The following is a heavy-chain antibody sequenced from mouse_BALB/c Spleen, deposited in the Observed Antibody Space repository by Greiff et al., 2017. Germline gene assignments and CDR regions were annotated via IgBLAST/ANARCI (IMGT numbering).Heavy chain of an antibody. CDR3: ARYNDYDGDFAY. V-gene: IGHV5-17*02. Sequence: EVKVVESGGGLVQPGGSRKLSCAASGFTFSSFGMHWVRQAPEKGLEWVAYISSGSSTIYYADTVKGRFTISRDNPKNTLFLQMTSLRSEDTAMYYCARYNDYDGDFAYWGQGTLVTVSA. J-gene: IGHJ3*01. CDR1: GFTFSSFG. D-gene: IGHD2-4*01. CDR2: ISSGSSTI.